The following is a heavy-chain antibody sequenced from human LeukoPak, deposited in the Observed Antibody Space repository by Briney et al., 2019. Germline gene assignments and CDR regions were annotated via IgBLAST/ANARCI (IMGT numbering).Heavy chain of an antibody. CDR1: GGSISSGGYS. J-gene: IGHJ4*02. CDR3: ARGALADYYDSSGYYFDY. D-gene: IGHD3-22*01. CDR2: IYYSGST. V-gene: IGHV4-61*08. Sequence: SETLSLTCAVSGGSISSGGYSWSWIRQPPGKGLEWIGYIYYSGSTNYNPSLKSRVTISVDTSKNQFSLKLSSVTAADTAVYYCARGALADYYDSSGYYFDYWGQGTLVTVSS.